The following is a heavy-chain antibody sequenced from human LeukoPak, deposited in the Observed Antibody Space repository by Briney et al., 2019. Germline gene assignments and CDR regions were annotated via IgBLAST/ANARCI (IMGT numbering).Heavy chain of an antibody. CDR3: AKDFPRRSTVTEGCDY. Sequence: QTGGSLRLSCAASGFTFSSYAMHWVRQAPGKGLEWVAVISYDGSNKYYADSVKGRFTISRDNSKNSLYLQMNSLRAEDTALYYCAKDFPRRSTVTEGCDYWGQGTLVTVSS. J-gene: IGHJ4*02. CDR1: GFTFSSYA. CDR2: ISYDGSNK. D-gene: IGHD4-17*01. V-gene: IGHV3-30*04.